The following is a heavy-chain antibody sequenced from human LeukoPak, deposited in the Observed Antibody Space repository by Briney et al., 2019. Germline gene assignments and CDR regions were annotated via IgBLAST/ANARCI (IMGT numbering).Heavy chain of an antibody. D-gene: IGHD3-10*01. Sequence: SQTLSLTCAISGDSVSSNSAAWNWIRPSPSRGLEWLGRTYYRSKRYNDYAVSVKSRITINPDTSKNQFSLQLNSVTPEDTAVYYCAREGLLWFGEFPYYFDYWGQGTLVTVSS. CDR1: GDSVSSNSAA. CDR3: AREGLLWFGEFPYYFDY. CDR2: TYYRSKRYN. J-gene: IGHJ4*02. V-gene: IGHV6-1*01.